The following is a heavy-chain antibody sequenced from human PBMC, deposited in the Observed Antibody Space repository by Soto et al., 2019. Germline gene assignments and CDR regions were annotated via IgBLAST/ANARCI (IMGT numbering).Heavy chain of an antibody. V-gene: IGHV1-69*01. CDR2: IIPIFRTA. J-gene: IGHJ4*02. D-gene: IGHD3-16*01. CDR1: GGIFTSYG. Sequence: QVQLVQSGAEVKKPGSSVKVSCKASGGIFTSYGISWVRQAPGQGPEWMGGIIPIFRTASYAQKSQGRVRITADESTSTTYMELSSLRSEDTAVYYCARVSNDYVPFDYWGQGTLVTVSS. CDR3: ARVSNDYVPFDY.